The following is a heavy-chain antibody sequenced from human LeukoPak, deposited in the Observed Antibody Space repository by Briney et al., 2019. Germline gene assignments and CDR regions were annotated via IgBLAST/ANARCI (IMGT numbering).Heavy chain of an antibody. CDR1: GGSISSYY. V-gene: IGHV4-59*01. CDR2: IYYSGST. CDR3: ARVIGGIDY. Sequence: SETLSLTCTVSGGSISSYYWSWIRQPPGKGLEWIGYIYYSGSTNYNPSLKSRVTISVDTSKNQFSLKLSSVTAADTAVYYCARVIGGIDYWGQGTLVTVSS. J-gene: IGHJ4*02.